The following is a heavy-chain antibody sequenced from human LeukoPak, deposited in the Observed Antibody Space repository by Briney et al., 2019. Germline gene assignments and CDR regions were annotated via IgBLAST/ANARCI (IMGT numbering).Heavy chain of an antibody. J-gene: IGHJ4*02. CDR2: IDGSGGNT. CDR1: GFTFNNYA. V-gene: IGHV3-23*01. D-gene: IGHD3-22*01. CDR3: AKDLAGTYYYDSSGSDY. Sequence: GGSLRLSCAASGFTFNNYAMSWVRQAPGKGLEWLSGIDGSGGNTYYADSVKGRFTISRDNSKNTLCLQMNSLRAEDTAVYYCAKDLAGTYYYDSSGSDYWGQGTLVTVSS.